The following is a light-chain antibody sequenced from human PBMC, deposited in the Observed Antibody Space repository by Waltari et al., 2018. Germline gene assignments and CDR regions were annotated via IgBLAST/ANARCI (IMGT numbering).Light chain of an antibody. CDR2: KDN. Sequence: NFVLTQPHSVSGSPGRTVTISCTRSRGSITSDFVQWYRLRPGRAPTTIIYKDNQSPAGVPDRFSGSIDTSSNSASLTISGLTTEDEADYYCQTCDTTVLIFGGGTQLTVL. CDR1: RGSITSDF. CDR3: QTCDTTVLI. V-gene: IGLV6-57*04. J-gene: IGLJ2*01.